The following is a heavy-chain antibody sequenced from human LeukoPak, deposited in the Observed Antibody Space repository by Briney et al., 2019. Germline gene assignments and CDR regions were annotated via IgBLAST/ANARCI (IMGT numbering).Heavy chain of an antibody. CDR2: IRSKAYGGTT. J-gene: IGHJ4*02. CDR1: GFTFGDYA. D-gene: IGHD2-21*02. Sequence: GGSLRLSCTASGFTFGDYAMSWVRQAPGKGLEWVGFIRSKAYGGTTEYAASVKGRFTISRDDSKSIAYLQMNSLKTEDTAVYYCTRCEDVVVTAWFDYWGQGTLVTVSS. V-gene: IGHV3-49*04. CDR3: TRCEDVVVTAWFDY.